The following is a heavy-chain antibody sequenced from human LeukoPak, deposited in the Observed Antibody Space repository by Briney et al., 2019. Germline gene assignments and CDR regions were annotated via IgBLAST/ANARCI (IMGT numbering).Heavy chain of an antibody. D-gene: IGHD5-12*01. CDR1: GGSISSSSYY. CDR2: IYYSGST. V-gene: IGHV4-39*07. J-gene: IGHJ4*02. Sequence: PSETLSLTCTVSGGSISSSSYYWGWIRQPPGKGLEWIGSIYYSGSTYYNPSLKSRVTISVDTSKNQFSLKLSSVTAADTAVYYCARGTKATILYWGQGTLVTVSS. CDR3: ARGTKATILY.